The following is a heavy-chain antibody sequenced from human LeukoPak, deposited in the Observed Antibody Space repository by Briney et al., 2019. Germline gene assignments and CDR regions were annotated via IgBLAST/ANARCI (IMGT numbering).Heavy chain of an antibody. D-gene: IGHD5-18*01. J-gene: IGHJ4*02. CDR3: ARDPRGYSYGWPDY. Sequence: GGSLGLSCAASGFTFSSYGMHWVRQAPGKGLEWVAVIWYDGSNKYYADSVKGRFTISRDNSKNTLYLQMNSLRAEDTAVYYCARDPRGYSYGWPDYWGQGTLVTVSS. CDR1: GFTFSSYG. V-gene: IGHV3-33*01. CDR2: IWYDGSNK.